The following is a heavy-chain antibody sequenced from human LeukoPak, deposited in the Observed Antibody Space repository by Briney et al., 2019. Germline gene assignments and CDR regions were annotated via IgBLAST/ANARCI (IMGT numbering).Heavy chain of an antibody. CDR3: AKETYYYDSSGYLYAWVLDAFDI. D-gene: IGHD3-22*01. Sequence: GGSLRLSCAASGFTFSSYGMHWVRQAPGKGLEWVAVISYDGSNKYYADSVKGRFTISRDNSKNTLYLQMNSLRAEDTAVYYCAKETYYYDSSGYLYAWVLDAFDIWGQGTMVTVSS. CDR2: ISYDGSNK. J-gene: IGHJ3*02. V-gene: IGHV3-30*18. CDR1: GFTFSSYG.